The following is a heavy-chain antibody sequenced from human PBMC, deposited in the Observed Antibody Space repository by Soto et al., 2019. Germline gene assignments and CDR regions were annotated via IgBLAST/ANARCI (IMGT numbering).Heavy chain of an antibody. CDR3: ARPFLLRPASWFDP. D-gene: IGHD3-22*01. CDR1: GGSISSSSYY. J-gene: IGHJ5*02. V-gene: IGHV4-39*01. CDR2: IYYSGST. Sequence: QLQLQESGPGLVKPSETLSLTCTVSGGSISSSSYYWGWIRQPPGKGLEWIGSIYYSGSTYYNPSLKSRVTISVDTSKNQFSLKLSSVTAADTAVYYCARPFLLRPASWFDPWGQGTLVTVSS.